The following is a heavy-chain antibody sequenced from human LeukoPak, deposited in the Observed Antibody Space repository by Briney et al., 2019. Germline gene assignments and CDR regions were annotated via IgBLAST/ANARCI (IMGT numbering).Heavy chain of an antibody. CDR3: ARERSGSYFYDY. CDR1: GGSISNYY. Sequence: NPSETLSLTCTVSGGSISNYYWSWIRQPAGKGLEWIGRIYTGGSTNYNPSLKSRVTMSVDTSKNQFSLKLSSVTAADTAVYYYARERSGSYFYDYWGQGTLVSVSS. CDR2: IYTGGST. D-gene: IGHD1-26*01. V-gene: IGHV4-4*07. J-gene: IGHJ4*02.